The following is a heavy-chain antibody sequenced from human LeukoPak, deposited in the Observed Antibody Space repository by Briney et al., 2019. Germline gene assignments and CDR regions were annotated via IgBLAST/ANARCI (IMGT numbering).Heavy chain of an antibody. CDR1: GYTFTSYG. V-gene: IGHV1-18*01. CDR3: ARGIAAAGTMAFDI. CDR2: ISAYNGNT. J-gene: IGHJ3*02. D-gene: IGHD6-13*01. Sequence: GASVKVSCKASGYTFTSYGISWVRQAPGQGLEWMGWISAYNGNTNYAQKLQGRVTMTTDTSTSTAYIELRSLRSDDTAVCYCARGIAAAGTMAFDIWGQGTMVTVSS.